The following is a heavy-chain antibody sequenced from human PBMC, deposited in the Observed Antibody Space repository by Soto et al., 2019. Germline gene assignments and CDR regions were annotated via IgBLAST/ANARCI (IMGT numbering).Heavy chain of an antibody. CDR1: GYTFTSYA. Sequence: ASVKVSCKASGYTFTSYAICWVRQAPGQGLEWMGWISAYNGNTNYAQKLQGRVTMTTDTSTSTAYMELRSLRSDDTAVYYCARDEMTTVTFGAPSDYWGQGTLVTVSS. V-gene: IGHV1-18*01. CDR3: ARDEMTTVTFGAPSDY. D-gene: IGHD4-17*01. CDR2: ISAYNGNT. J-gene: IGHJ4*02.